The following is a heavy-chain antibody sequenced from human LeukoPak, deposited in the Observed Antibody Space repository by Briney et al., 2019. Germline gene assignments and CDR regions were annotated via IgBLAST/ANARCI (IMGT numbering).Heavy chain of an antibody. Sequence: ASVKVSCKVSGYTLTELSMHWVRQAPGKGLEWMGGFDPEDGETIYAQKFQGRVTMTEGTSTDTAYMELSSLRSEDTAVYYCVSGSYLNFDYWGQGTLVTVSS. CDR2: FDPEDGET. CDR1: GYTLTELS. J-gene: IGHJ4*02. D-gene: IGHD3-10*01. CDR3: VSGSYLNFDY. V-gene: IGHV1-24*01.